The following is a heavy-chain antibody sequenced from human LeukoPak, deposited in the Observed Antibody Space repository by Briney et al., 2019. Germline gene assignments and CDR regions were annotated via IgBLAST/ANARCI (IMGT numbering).Heavy chain of an antibody. CDR1: GFTFSSYW. CDR2: IKQDGSEE. J-gene: IGHJ4*02. CDR3: ARGSSAGASLRHDY. Sequence: GGSLRLSCAASGFTFSSYWMSWVRQAPGKGLEWVANIKQDGSEENFVDSVKGRFTISRDNAKKSLYLQMDSLRAEDTAVYYCARGSSAGASLRHDYWGQGTLVTVSS. V-gene: IGHV3-7*01. D-gene: IGHD1-26*01.